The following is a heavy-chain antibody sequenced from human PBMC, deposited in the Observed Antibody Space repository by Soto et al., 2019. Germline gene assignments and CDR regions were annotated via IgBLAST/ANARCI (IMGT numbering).Heavy chain of an antibody. CDR2: IIPIFGTA. CDR3: ATNSGYLPVPHFDY. D-gene: IGHD5-12*01. V-gene: IGHV1-69*13. CDR1: GGAFSSYA. Sequence: GASVKVSCKASGGAFSSYAISWVRQAPGQGLEWMGGIIPIFGTANYAQKFQGRVTITADESTSTAYMELSGLRSEDTAVYYCATNSGYLPVPHFDYWGQGTLVTVSS. J-gene: IGHJ4*02.